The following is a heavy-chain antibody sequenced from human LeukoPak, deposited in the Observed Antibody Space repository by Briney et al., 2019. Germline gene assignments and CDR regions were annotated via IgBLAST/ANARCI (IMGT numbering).Heavy chain of an antibody. CDR2: ISSSGSTI. D-gene: IGHD3-3*01. CDR3: ARGRQRRDFWSLGYFDY. J-gene: IGHJ4*02. V-gene: IGHV3-48*03. Sequence: PGGSLRLSCAASGFTFSSYEMNWVRQAPGKGLEWVSYISSSGSTIYYADSVMGRFTISRDNAKNSLYLQMNSLRAEDTAVYYCARGRQRRDFWSLGYFDYWDQGTLVTVSS. CDR1: GFTFSSYE.